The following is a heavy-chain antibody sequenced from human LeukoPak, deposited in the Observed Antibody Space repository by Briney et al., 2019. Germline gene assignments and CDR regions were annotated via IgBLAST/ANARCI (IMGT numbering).Heavy chain of an antibody. V-gene: IGHV4-39*01. J-gene: IGHJ4*02. D-gene: IGHD1-1*01. Sequence: SETLSLTCTVSGGSISSSSYYWGWIRQPPGKGLEWIGSIYYSGSTYYNPSLKSRVTISVDTSKNQFSLKLSSVTAADTAVYYCARPRRSGSPVLDYWGQGTLVTVSS. CDR3: ARPRRSGSPVLDY. CDR2: IYYSGST. CDR1: GGSISSSSYY.